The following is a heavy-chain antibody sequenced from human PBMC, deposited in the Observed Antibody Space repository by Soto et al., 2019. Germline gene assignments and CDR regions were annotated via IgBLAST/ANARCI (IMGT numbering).Heavy chain of an antibody. V-gene: IGHV4-39*01. J-gene: IGHJ5*02. D-gene: IGHD2-15*01. Sequence: KTSETLSLTCTVSGGSISSSSYYWGWIRQPPGKGLEWIGSIYYSGSTYYNPSLKSRVTISVDTSKNQFSLKLSSVTAADTAVYYCARPVVAARNWFDPWGQGTLVTVSS. CDR1: GGSISSSSYY. CDR3: ARPVVAARNWFDP. CDR2: IYYSGST.